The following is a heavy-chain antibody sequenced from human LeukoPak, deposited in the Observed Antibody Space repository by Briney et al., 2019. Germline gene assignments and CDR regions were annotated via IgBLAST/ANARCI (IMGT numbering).Heavy chain of an antibody. Sequence: PSETLSLTCTVSGGSISSYYWSWIRQPPGKGLEWIGYIYYSGSTNYNPSLKSRVTISVDTSKNQFSLKLSSVTAADTAVYYCARQRYFDLGWFDPWGQGTLVTVSS. J-gene: IGHJ5*02. V-gene: IGHV4-59*01. D-gene: IGHD3-9*01. CDR1: GGSISSYY. CDR3: ARQRYFDLGWFDP. CDR2: IYYSGST.